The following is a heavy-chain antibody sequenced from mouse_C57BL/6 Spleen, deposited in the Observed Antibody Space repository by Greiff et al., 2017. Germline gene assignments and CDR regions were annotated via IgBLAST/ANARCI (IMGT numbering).Heavy chain of an antibody. V-gene: IGHV5-16*01. D-gene: IGHD2-2*01. CDR1: GFTFSDYY. J-gene: IGHJ2*01. CDR2: INYDGSST. Sequence: EVQRVESEGGLVQPGSSMKLSCTASGFTFSDYYMAWVRQVPEKGLEWVANINYDGSSTYYLDSLKSRFIISRDNAKNILYLQMSSLKSEDTATYYCARWDYGYVYYFDYWGQGTTLTVSS. CDR3: ARWDYGYVYYFDY.